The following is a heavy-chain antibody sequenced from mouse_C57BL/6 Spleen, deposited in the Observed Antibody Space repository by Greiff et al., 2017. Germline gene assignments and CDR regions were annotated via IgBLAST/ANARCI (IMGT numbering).Heavy chain of an antibody. CDR2: IWGVGST. CDR1: GFSLTSYG. V-gene: IGHV2-6*01. CDR3: ASELGRAMDY. Sequence: QVQLKESGPGLVAPSQSLSITCTVSGFSLTSYGVDWVRQSPGKGLEWLGVIWGVGSTNHNSALKSRLGISKDNSKSQVFLKMNSLKTDDTAMYYCASELGRAMDYWGQGTSVTVSS. J-gene: IGHJ4*01. D-gene: IGHD4-1*01.